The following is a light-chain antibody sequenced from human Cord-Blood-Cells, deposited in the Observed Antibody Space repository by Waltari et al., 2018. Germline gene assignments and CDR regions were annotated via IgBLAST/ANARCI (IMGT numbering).Light chain of an antibody. CDR3: QQYNSYSWT. CDR2: KAS. Sequence: DIQMTQSPSTLSASVGDRVPITCRASQSISSWLAWDQQNPGKAPKLLIYKASSLESGVPSRFSGSGSGTEFTLTISSVQPDDFATYYCQQYNSYSWTFGQGTKVEIK. J-gene: IGKJ1*01. CDR1: QSISSW. V-gene: IGKV1-5*03.